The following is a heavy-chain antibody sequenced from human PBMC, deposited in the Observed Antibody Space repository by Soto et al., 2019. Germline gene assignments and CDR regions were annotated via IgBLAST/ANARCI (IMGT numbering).Heavy chain of an antibody. CDR2: LGSSGGST. J-gene: IGHJ3*02. CDR3: AKKRVVSTIWNDAFDI. Sequence: PWGSLRLSCAASGFTFSTYAMNWVRQAPGKGLEWVSVLGSSGGSTYYADSVKGRFTISRDNSKNTLYLLMSGLRAEDTAVYYCAKKRVVSTIWNDAFDIWGQGTMVTVSS. D-gene: IGHD5-12*01. V-gene: IGHV3-23*01. CDR1: GFTFSTYA.